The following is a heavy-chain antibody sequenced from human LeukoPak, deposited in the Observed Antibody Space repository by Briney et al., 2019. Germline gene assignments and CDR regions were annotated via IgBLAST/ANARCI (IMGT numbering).Heavy chain of an antibody. CDR3: ARGRPVEIDY. CDR1: GYSISSGYY. Sequence: PSETLSLTCTVSGYSISSGYYWGWIRQPPGKGLEWIGSIYHSGSTYYNPSLKSRVTISVDTSKNQFSLKLSSVTAADTAVYYCARGRPVEIDYWGQGTLVTVSS. V-gene: IGHV4-38-2*02. CDR2: IYHSGST. D-gene: IGHD2-21*01. J-gene: IGHJ4*02.